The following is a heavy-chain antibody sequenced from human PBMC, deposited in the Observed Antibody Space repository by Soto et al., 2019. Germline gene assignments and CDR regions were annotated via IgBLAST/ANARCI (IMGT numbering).Heavy chain of an antibody. CDR1: GGTFSSYA. CDR3: ARLWRKVDAFDI. V-gene: IGHV1-69*13. D-gene: IGHD2-21*01. J-gene: IGHJ3*02. CDR2: IIPIFGTA. Sequence: ASVKVSCKASGGTFSSYAISWVRQAPGQGLEWMGGIIPIFGTANYAQKFQGRVTITADESTSTAYMELSSLRSEDTAVYYCARLWRKVDAFDIWGQGTMVTVSS.